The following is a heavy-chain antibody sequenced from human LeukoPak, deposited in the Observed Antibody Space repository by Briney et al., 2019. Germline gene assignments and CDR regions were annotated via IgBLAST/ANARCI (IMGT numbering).Heavy chain of an antibody. Sequence: SETLSLTCTVSGYSISSGYYWGWIRQPPGKGLGWIGSIYHSGSTYYNPSLKSRVTISVDTSKNQFSLKLSSVTAADTAVYYCARVIRDYSSGWYFDYWGQGTLVTVSS. CDR3: ARVIRDYSSGWYFDY. V-gene: IGHV4-38-2*02. D-gene: IGHD6-19*01. CDR2: IYHSGST. J-gene: IGHJ4*02. CDR1: GYSISSGYY.